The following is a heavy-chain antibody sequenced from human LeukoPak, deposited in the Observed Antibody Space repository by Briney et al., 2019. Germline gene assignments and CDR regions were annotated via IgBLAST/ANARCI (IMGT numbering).Heavy chain of an antibody. V-gene: IGHV3-30*18. CDR2: ISYDGSNK. Sequence: PGRSLRLSCAASGFTFSSYGMHWVRQAPGKGLEWVAVISYDGSNKYYADSVKGRFTISRDNSKNTLYLQMNSLRAEDTAVYYCPKEVVAAAGTGWFDPWGQGTLVTVSS. J-gene: IGHJ5*02. CDR3: PKEVVAAAGTGWFDP. CDR1: GFTFSSYG. D-gene: IGHD6-13*01.